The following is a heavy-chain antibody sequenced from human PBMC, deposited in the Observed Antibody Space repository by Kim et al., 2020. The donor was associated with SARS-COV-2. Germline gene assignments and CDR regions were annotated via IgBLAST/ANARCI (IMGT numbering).Heavy chain of an antibody. Sequence: ASVKVSCKASGYTFTGYYMHWVRQAPGQGLEWMGWINPNSGGSNYAQKFHGRVTMTRDTSISTAYMALSRLRSDDTAVYYCARDSDRDSSGWYGNWFDPWSQGTLVPVSS. CDR1: GYTFTGYY. CDR3: ARDSDRDSSGWYGNWFDP. CDR2: INPNSGGS. J-gene: IGHJ5*02. V-gene: IGHV1-2*02. D-gene: IGHD6-19*01.